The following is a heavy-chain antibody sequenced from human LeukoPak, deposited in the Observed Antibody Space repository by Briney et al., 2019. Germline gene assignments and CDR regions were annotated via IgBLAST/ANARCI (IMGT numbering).Heavy chain of an antibody. CDR3: ARAPGYYYDSSGYYEFDY. V-gene: IGHV3-21*01. Sequence: PGGSLRLSCAASGFTFSSYSMNWVRQAPGKGLEWVSSISSSSSYIYYADSVKGRFTISRDNAKNSLYLQMNSLRAEDTAVYYCARAPGYYYDSSGYYEFDYWGQGTLVTVSS. D-gene: IGHD3-22*01. CDR2: ISSSSSYI. J-gene: IGHJ4*02. CDR1: GFTFSSYS.